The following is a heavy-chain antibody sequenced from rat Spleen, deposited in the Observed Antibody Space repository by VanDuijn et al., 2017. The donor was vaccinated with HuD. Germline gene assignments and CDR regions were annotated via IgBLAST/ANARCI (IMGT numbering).Heavy chain of an antibody. J-gene: IGHJ1*01. Sequence: EVQLVESGGGLVQPGRSLKLSCAASGFTFSNYDMAWVRQAPTKGLEWIASISTGGGNTYYRDSVKGRFTISRDNAKNTQYLQMDSLRSEDTATYYCARSPFYYSSYQYWYFDFWGPGTMVTVSS. CDR3: ARSPFYYSSYQYWYFDF. V-gene: IGHV5S13*01. D-gene: IGHD1-2*01. CDR2: ISTGGGNT. CDR1: GFTFSNYD.